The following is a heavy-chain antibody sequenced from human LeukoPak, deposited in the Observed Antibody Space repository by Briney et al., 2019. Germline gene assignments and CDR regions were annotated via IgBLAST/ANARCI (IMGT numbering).Heavy chain of an antibody. J-gene: IGHJ5*02. V-gene: IGHV4-31*11. CDR1: GGSISSGGYS. Sequence: SQTLSLTCAVSGGSISSGGYSWSWIRQHPGGGLQWIGYMYYSGSTYYNPSLKSRVTISVDTSKNQFSLKLSSVTAADTAVYYCARRIAAAGTRWFDPWGRGTLVTVSS. D-gene: IGHD6-13*01. CDR3: ARRIAAAGTRWFDP. CDR2: MYYSGST.